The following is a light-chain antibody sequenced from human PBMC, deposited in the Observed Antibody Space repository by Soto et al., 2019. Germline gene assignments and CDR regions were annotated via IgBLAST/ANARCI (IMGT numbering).Light chain of an antibody. CDR3: SSYAGSNNFVV. V-gene: IGLV2-8*01. CDR2: EVS. CDR1: SSDVGGYNY. J-gene: IGLJ2*01. Sequence: SVLTQPPSASGSPGQSVTISCTGTSSDVGGYNYVSWYQQYPGKAPKLMIYEVSKRPSGVPDRFSGSKSANTASLTVSGLQAEDEADYYCSSYAGSNNFVVFGGGTKLTVL.